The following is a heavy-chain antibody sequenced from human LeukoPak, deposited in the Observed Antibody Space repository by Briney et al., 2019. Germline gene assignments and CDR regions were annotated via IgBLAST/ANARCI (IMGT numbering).Heavy chain of an antibody. D-gene: IGHD3-10*01. Sequence: PGGSLRLSCAASGFTFTSYYMHWVRQAPGQGLEWMGLINPSGSSTSYAQTLQGRVTMTADTSTSTAYMELRSLRSDDTAVYYCAKNERVRRVVKDLFESWGQGTLVTVSS. CDR3: AKNERVRRVVKDLFES. CDR2: INPSGSST. CDR1: GFTFTSYY. J-gene: IGHJ4*02. V-gene: IGHV1-46*01.